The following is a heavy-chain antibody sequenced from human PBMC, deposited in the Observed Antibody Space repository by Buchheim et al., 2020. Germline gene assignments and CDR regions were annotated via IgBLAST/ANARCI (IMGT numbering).Heavy chain of an antibody. J-gene: IGHJ4*02. D-gene: IGHD3-10*01. V-gene: IGHV3-23*01. CDR1: GFTFSTYA. Sequence: EVRLLESGGGLVQPGGSLRLSCAASGFTFSTYAMPWVRQAPGKGLEWVSEVFGTGVTTYYTDSLKGRFTISRDNSKNTLYLQMNSLRAGDTARYYCEIAGGQTLNYWGQGTL. CDR3: EIAGGQTLNY. CDR2: VFGTGVTT.